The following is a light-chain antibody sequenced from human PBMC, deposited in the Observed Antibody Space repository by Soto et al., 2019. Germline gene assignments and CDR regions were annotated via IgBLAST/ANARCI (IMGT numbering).Light chain of an antibody. CDR2: AAS. V-gene: IGKV1-27*01. CDR3: QNYNSAPWT. J-gene: IGKJ1*01. CDR1: RGINND. Sequence: DIQMTQSPSSLSASVGDRVTITCRASRGINNDLAWYQQKPGKGPSLLIYAASTLHSGVPSRFSGSGSGTDFTLTISSLQPEDVATYFCQNYNSAPWTFGQGTKVEIK.